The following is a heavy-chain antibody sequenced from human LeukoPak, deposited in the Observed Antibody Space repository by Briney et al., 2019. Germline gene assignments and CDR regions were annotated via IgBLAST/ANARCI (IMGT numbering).Heavy chain of an antibody. Sequence: PSETLSLTCAVYGGSFSGYYWSWIRQPPGKGLEWIGEINHSGSTNYNPSLKSRVTISVDTSKNQFSLKLSSVTAADTAVYYCARGDPPTRLLWFGELLYYYYGMDVWGQGTTVTVSS. CDR1: GGSFSGYY. V-gene: IGHV4-34*01. CDR3: ARGDPPTRLLWFGELLYYYYGMDV. CDR2: INHSGST. D-gene: IGHD3-10*01. J-gene: IGHJ6*02.